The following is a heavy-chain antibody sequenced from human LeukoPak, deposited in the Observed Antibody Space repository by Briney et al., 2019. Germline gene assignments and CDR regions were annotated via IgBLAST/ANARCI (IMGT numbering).Heavy chain of an antibody. CDR3: ARVGKNGWDSDH. Sequence: GGTLRLSCVGSGFTFSHYGMNWVRQPPGKGLEWVSGIRAGGDIRYYADSVKGRFTVSRDSTKNSLYLQMDTLRAEDTAVYYCARVGKNGWDSDHWGQGTLVTVSS. CDR1: GFTFSHYG. V-gene: IGHV3-23*01. J-gene: IGHJ4*02. CDR2: IRAGGDIR. D-gene: IGHD6-19*01.